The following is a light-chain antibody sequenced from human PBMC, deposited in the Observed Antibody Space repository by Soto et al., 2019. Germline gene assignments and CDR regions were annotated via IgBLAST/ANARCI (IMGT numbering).Light chain of an antibody. J-gene: IGKJ2*01. Sequence: EIVLTQSPGTLSLSPGERATLSCRASQSVSSSYLAWYQQKPGQAPRLLNYGASSRATGIPDRFSGSGSGTDFTLTISRLEPEDFAVYYCQQYGSSPPNTFGQGTKLEI. CDR3: QQYGSSPPNT. V-gene: IGKV3-20*01. CDR1: QSVSSSY. CDR2: GAS.